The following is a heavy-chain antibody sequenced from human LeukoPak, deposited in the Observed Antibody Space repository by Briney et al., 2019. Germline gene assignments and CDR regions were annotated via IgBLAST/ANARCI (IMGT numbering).Heavy chain of an antibody. CDR2: IKQDGSEK. J-gene: IGHJ4*02. CDR3: ARDYDFWSGYYEDY. D-gene: IGHD3-3*01. Sequence: GGSLRLSCAASGFTFSSHWMSWVRQAPGKGLEWVANIKQDGSEKYYVDSVKGRFTISRDNAKNSLYLQMNSLRAEDTAVYYCARDYDFWSGYYEDYWGQGTLVTVSS. V-gene: IGHV3-7*01. CDR1: GFTFSSHW.